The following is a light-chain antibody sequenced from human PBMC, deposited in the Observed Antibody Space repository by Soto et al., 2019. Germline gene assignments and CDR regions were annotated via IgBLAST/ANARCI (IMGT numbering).Light chain of an antibody. V-gene: IGLV2-14*01. CDR1: SSDVGGYKY. J-gene: IGLJ1*01. CDR3: SSYTSFKTLV. CDR2: DVT. Sequence: QSVLTQPASVSESPGQSTTISCTGSSSDVGGYKYVSWYQQHPGKAPKLLIYDVTNRPSGVSNRFSGSKSGYTASLTISGLQSEDEADYYCSSYTSFKTLVFGTGTKLTVL.